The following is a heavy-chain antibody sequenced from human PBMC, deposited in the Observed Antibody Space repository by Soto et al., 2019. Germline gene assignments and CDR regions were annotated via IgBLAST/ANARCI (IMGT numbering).Heavy chain of an antibody. CDR2: ISSSSSYT. D-gene: IGHD1-26*01. CDR1: GFTFSDYY. Sequence: CAASGFTFSDYYISWIRQAPGKGLEWISYISSSSSYTNYADSVKGRFTISRDNAKNSLYLQMNSLRAEDTAVYYCARDPYSGSSYSDYWGQGTLVTVSS. J-gene: IGHJ4*02. CDR3: ARDPYSGSSYSDY. V-gene: IGHV3-11*05.